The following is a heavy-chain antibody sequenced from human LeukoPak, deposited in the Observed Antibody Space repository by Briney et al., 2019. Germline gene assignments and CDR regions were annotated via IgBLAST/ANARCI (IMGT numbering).Heavy chain of an antibody. CDR1: GYTFTDYY. J-gene: IGHJ5*02. Sequence: ASVTVSCKASGYTFTDYYIHWVRQAPGQGLEWMGWINPNSGGTNSAQKFQGRVTMTRDTSISTAYMDLSRLRSDDTAVYYCAREAPYSTSSDWFDPWGQGTLVTVSS. D-gene: IGHD6-6*01. CDR3: AREAPYSTSSDWFDP. CDR2: INPNSGGT. V-gene: IGHV1-2*02.